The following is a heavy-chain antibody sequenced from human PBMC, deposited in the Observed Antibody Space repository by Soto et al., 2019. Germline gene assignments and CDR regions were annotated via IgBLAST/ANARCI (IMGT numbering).Heavy chain of an antibody. D-gene: IGHD2-2*01. CDR3: AKDPYCSSISCYAGNFYY. CDR2: ISDSGGTT. Sequence: WGALRLPWAAAGGTSGSSAMNWLRPDPGKGLEWVSYISDSGGTTYYADSVKGRFTISRDNSKNTLYLQMNSLRAEDTAVYYCAKDPYCSSISCYAGNFYYWGQGALVTVSS. CDR1: GGTSGSSA. V-gene: IGHV3-23*01. J-gene: IGHJ4*02.